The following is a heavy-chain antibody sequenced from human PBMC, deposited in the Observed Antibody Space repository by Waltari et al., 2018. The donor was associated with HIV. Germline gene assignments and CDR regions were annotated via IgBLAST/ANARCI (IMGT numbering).Heavy chain of an antibody. D-gene: IGHD6-19*01. Sequence: QLQLQESGPGLVKPSATLSLTCTVPGGSISNRSSHWGWIRQPPGKGLEWIGSTYYSGSTYYNPSLKSRVTISVDTSKNQFSLKLSSVTAADTAVYYCARPIAVAGTGAFDIWGQGTMVTVSS. CDR3: ARPIAVAGTGAFDI. CDR1: GGSISNRSSH. V-gene: IGHV4-39*01. J-gene: IGHJ3*02. CDR2: TYYSGST.